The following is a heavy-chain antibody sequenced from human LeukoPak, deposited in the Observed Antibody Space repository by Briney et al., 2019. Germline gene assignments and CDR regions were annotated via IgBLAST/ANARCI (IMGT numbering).Heavy chain of an antibody. J-gene: IGHJ4*02. CDR2: IIPIFGTA. D-gene: IGHD6-13*01. Sequence: AASVKVSCKASGGTFSSYAISWVRQAPGQGLEWMGGIIPIFGTANYAQKFQGRVTITADESTSTAYMELSSLRSEDTAVYYCAGNIAAAGSIDYWGQGTLVTVSS. CDR3: AGNIAAAGSIDY. CDR1: GGTFSSYA. V-gene: IGHV1-69*01.